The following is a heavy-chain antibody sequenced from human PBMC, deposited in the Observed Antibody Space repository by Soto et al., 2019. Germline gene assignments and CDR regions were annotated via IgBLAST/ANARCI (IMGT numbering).Heavy chain of an antibody. Sequence: EVQLLESGGGLVQPGGSLRLSCAASGFTFSSYAMSWVRQAPGKGLAWVSAISGSGGSTYYADSVKGRFTISRDNSKNTLYLQMNSLRAEDTAVYYCARLIAVAETGVLWGQGTLVTVSS. CDR3: ARLIAVAETGVL. V-gene: IGHV3-23*01. J-gene: IGHJ4*02. CDR2: ISGSGGST. D-gene: IGHD6-19*01. CDR1: GFTFSSYA.